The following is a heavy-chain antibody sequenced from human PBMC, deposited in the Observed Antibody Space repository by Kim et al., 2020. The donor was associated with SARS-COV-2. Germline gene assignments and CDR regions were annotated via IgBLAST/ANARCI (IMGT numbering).Heavy chain of an antibody. CDR1: GYTFTSYG. D-gene: IGHD3-10*01. Sequence: ASVKVSCKASGYTFTSYGISWVRQAPGQGLEWMGWISAYNGNTNYAQKLQGRVTMTTDTSTSTAYMELRSLRSDDTAVYYCARGLLGRGGYYYYGMDVWGQGTTVTVSS. V-gene: IGHV1-18*01. J-gene: IGHJ6*02. CDR2: ISAYNGNT. CDR3: ARGLLGRGGYYYYGMDV.